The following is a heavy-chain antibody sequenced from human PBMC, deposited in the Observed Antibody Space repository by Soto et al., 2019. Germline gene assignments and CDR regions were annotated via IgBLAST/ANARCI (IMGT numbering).Heavy chain of an antibody. J-gene: IGHJ4*02. CDR2: IRQDGNEK. CDR3: LGGESGDY. D-gene: IGHD3-16*01. CDR1: GFTFRWYW. V-gene: IGHV3-7*05. Sequence: HPGGSLRLSCAASGFTFRWYWMTWVRQAPGKGLEWVANIRQDGNEKYYVDSVKGRFTTSRDNAKNSLFLQMDSMRAEDTAVYYCLGGESGDYWGQGTRVTVSS.